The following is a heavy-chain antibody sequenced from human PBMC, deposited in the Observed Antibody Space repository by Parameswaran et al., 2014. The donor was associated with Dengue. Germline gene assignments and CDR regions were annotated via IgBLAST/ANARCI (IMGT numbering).Heavy chain of an antibody. Sequence: SRVRQAPGQGLEWMGGIIPIFGTANYAQKFQGRVTITADESTSTAYMELSSLRSEDTAVYYCASLYYYDSSGYYSYDYWGQGTLVTVSS. CDR3: ASLYYYDSSGYYSYDY. V-gene: IGHV1-69*01. J-gene: IGHJ4*02. CDR2: IIPIFGTA. D-gene: IGHD3-22*01.